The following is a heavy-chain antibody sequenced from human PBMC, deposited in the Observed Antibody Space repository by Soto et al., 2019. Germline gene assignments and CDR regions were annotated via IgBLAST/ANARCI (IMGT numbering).Heavy chain of an antibody. CDR1: GGSISSSSYY. Sequence: SETLSLTCTVSGGSISSSSYYWGWIRQPPGKGLEWIGGIYYSGSTYYNPSLKSRVTISVDTSKNQFSLKLSSVTAADTAVYYCASPLGGRGVHYYGMDVWGQGTTVTVSS. V-gene: IGHV4-39*01. CDR3: ASPLGGRGVHYYGMDV. J-gene: IGHJ6*02. D-gene: IGHD3-10*01. CDR2: IYYSGST.